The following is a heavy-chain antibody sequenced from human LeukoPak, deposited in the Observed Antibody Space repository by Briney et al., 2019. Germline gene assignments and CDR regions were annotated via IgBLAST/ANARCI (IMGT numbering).Heavy chain of an antibody. V-gene: IGHV3-30*04. CDR3: SSGSLFGY. Sequence: GGSLRLSCAASGFTFSSYAMHWVRQAPGKGLEWMAFISYDGSNKYYADSVKGRFTISRDNSKNTLYLQMNSLRAEDTAVYYCSSGSLFGYWGQGTLVTVSS. CDR2: ISYDGSNK. D-gene: IGHD3-10*01. J-gene: IGHJ4*02. CDR1: GFTFSSYA.